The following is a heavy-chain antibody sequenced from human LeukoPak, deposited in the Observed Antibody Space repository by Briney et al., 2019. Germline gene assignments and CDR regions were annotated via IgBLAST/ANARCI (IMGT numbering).Heavy chain of an antibody. J-gene: IGHJ4*02. CDR1: GGSFSGYY. D-gene: IGHD6-19*01. CDR3: ARGSPGAGTAGRTFDY. Sequence: SETLSLTCAVYGGSFSGYYWRWIRQPPGKGLEWIGEINHSGSTNYNPSLKSRVTISVDTSKNQFSLKLSSVTAADTAVYYCARGSPGAGTAGRTFDYWGQGTLVTVSS. CDR2: INHSGST. V-gene: IGHV4-34*01.